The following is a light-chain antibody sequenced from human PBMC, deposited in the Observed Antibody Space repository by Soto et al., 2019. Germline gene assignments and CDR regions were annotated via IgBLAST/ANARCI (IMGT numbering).Light chain of an antibody. Sequence: QSVLTHPASESASPGQSITISCTGISSAVGGYSLVSWYPLRPGKAPKLMMYDVSNRRSGVSNRFSGSKSDNTASLTISGLQTEDEADYYCSSYTSSSTNVFGTGTKVTVL. J-gene: IGLJ1*01. CDR1: SSAVGGYSL. V-gene: IGLV2-14*03. CDR2: DVS. CDR3: SSYTSSSTNV.